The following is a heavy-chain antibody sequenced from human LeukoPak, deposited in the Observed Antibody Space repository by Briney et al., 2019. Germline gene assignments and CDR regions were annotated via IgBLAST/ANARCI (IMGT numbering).Heavy chain of an antibody. D-gene: IGHD4-23*01. CDR3: ARDGYSNFDY. CDR2: ISASGST. J-gene: IGHJ4*02. V-gene: IGHV4-61*02. CDR1: GGSISSGTYY. Sequence: SQTLSLTCTVSGGSISSGTYYWSWIRQPAGKGLEWSGRISASGSTNYNPSLKSRVTISLDTSKNRFSLKLTSVTAADTAVYYCARDGYSNFDYWGQGTLVTVSS.